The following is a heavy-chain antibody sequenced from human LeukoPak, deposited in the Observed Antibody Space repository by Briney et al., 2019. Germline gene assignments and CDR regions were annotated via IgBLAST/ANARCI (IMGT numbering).Heavy chain of an antibody. J-gene: IGHJ4*02. V-gene: IGHV4-59*08. CDR1: GGSISSYY. Sequence: SETLSLTCTVSGGSISSYYWSWIRQPPGKGLEWIGYIYYSGSTNYNPSLKSRVTISVDTSKNQFSLKLSSVTAADTAVYYCARGPWLVSVYFDYWGQGTLVTVPS. D-gene: IGHD6-19*01. CDR2: IYYSGST. CDR3: ARGPWLVSVYFDY.